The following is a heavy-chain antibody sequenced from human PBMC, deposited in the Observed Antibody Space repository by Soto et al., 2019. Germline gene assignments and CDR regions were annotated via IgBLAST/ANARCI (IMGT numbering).Heavy chain of an antibody. V-gene: IGHV4-34*01. D-gene: IGHD3-16*02. CDR3: ARGKLSDYVWGSYRYHFDY. J-gene: IGHJ4*02. Sequence: SETLSLTCAVYGGSCSGYYWSWIRQPPGKGLEWIGEINHSGSTNYNPSLKSRVTISVDTSKDQFSLKLSSVTAADTAVYYCARGKLSDYVWGSYRYHFDYWGQGTVVTVSS. CDR1: GGSCSGYY. CDR2: INHSGST.